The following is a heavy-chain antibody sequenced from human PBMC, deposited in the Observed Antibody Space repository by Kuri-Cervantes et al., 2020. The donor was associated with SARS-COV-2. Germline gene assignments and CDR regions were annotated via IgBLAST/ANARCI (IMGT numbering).Heavy chain of an antibody. Sequence: GGSLRLSCAASGFTFSSYWMSWVRQAPGKGLEWVANIKQDGSEKYYVDSVKGRFTISRDNAKNSLYLQMNSLRAEDTAVYYCARDHEVVTADPDAFDIWGQGTMVTVSS. J-gene: IGHJ3*02. CDR1: GFTFSSYW. V-gene: IGHV3-7*01. CDR3: ARDHEVVTADPDAFDI. D-gene: IGHD2-21*02. CDR2: IKQDGSEK.